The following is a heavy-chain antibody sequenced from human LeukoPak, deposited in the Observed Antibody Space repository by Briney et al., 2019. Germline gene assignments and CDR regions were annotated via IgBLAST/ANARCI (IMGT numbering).Heavy chain of an antibody. CDR3: ARGTTAMAWDYYYYYMDV. CDR1: GYTFTGYY. V-gene: IGHV1-2*06. D-gene: IGHD5-18*01. CDR2: INPNSGGT. J-gene: IGHJ6*03. Sequence: ASVKVSCKASGYTFTGYYMHWVRQAPGQGLEWMGRINPNSGGTNYAQKFQGRVTMTRDTSISTAYMELSRLRSDDTAVYYCARGTTAMAWDYYYYYMDVRGKGTTVTVSS.